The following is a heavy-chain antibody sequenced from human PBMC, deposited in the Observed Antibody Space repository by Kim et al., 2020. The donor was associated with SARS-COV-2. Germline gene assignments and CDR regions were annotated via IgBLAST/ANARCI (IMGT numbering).Heavy chain of an antibody. CDR3: VKGID. CDR1: GFTFSSYS. J-gene: IGHJ6*02. D-gene: IGHD2-15*01. CDR2: ISGNGGST. Sequence: GGSLRLFCSASGFTFSSYSMHWVRQAPGKGLEYLSAISGNGGSTYYADSVKGRFTISRDNSKNTLFLQMSSLRAEDTAVYYCVKGIDWGQGTTVTVSS. V-gene: IGHV3-64D*09.